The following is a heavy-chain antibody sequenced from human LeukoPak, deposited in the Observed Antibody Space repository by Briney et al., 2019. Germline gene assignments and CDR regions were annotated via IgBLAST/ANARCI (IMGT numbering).Heavy chain of an antibody. D-gene: IGHD6-13*01. CDR2: IDHSGST. J-gene: IGHJ4*02. V-gene: IGHV4-38-2*02. CDR1: NYSISSGYY. CDR3: VKQQLGSSCFDY. Sequence: SETLSLTYTVSNYSISSGYYWGWIRQPPGKGLEWIGSIDHSGSTYYNPSLKSRVTVSVDTSKNQFSLKLTSVTAADTAVYYCVKQQLGSSCFDYWGQGTLVTVSS.